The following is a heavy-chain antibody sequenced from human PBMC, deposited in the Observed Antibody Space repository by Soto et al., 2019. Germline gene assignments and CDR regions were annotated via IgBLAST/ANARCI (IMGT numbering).Heavy chain of an antibody. V-gene: IGHV4-4*02. J-gene: IGHJ6*02. CDR1: GGSISSSNW. CDR3: ARGGSMVRGVLYGMDV. CDR2: IYHSGST. Sequence: QVQLQESGPGLVKPSGTLSLTCAVSGGSISSSNWWSWVRHPPRRVREWIGEIYHSGSTNYNPSLKSRVTITGDKSKNPSYLELSSVTAADTAVYYCARGGSMVRGVLYGMDVWGQGTTVTVSS. D-gene: IGHD3-10*01.